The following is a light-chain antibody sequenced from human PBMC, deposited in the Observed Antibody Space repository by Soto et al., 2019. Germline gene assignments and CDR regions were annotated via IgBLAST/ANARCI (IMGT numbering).Light chain of an antibody. CDR3: SSYTSSSPPVV. J-gene: IGLJ2*01. Sequence: QSVLTQPASVSGSPGQSITISCTGTSSDVGGYNYVSWYQQHPGKAPKLMIYDVSNRPSGVSNRFSGSKSGNMASLTISGLQAEDEADYYCSSYTSSSPPVVFGGGTKLTVL. CDR2: DVS. CDR1: SSDVGGYNY. V-gene: IGLV2-14*01.